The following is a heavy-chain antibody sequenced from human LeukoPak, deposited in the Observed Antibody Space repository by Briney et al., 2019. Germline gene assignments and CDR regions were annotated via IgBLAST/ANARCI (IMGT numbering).Heavy chain of an antibody. J-gene: IGHJ4*02. D-gene: IGHD2-2*01. V-gene: IGHV3-23*01. Sequence: GGSLRLSCAASGFTFSSYAVSWVRQAPGVGLEWVSTISGRGGSTFYADSVKGRFTISRDNSKNTLYLQMNSLRAEDTAIYYCAIHCSSIDCYAATGLGWGQGTLVTVSS. CDR1: GFTFSSYA. CDR2: ISGRGGST. CDR3: AIHCSSIDCYAATGLG.